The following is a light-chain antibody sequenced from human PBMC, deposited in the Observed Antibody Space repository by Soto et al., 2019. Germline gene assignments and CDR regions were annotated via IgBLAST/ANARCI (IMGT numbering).Light chain of an antibody. J-gene: IGLJ3*02. CDR3: SSFTSASTRV. Sequence: QSALTQPASVSGSPGQSITISCTGTSSDVGGYNSVSWYQHHPGKAPKLMIYDVNNRPSGVSNRFSGSKSGNTASLTISGLQAEDEADYYCSSFTSASTRVFGGGTKLTVL. CDR2: DVN. V-gene: IGLV2-14*01. CDR1: SSDVGGYNS.